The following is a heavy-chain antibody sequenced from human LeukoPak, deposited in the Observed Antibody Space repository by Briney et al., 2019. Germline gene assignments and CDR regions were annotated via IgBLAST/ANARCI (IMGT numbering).Heavy chain of an antibody. CDR2: INPNSGGT. CDR3: ARLTRRVDPLKVVPANNWFDP. D-gene: IGHD2-2*01. V-gene: IGHV1-2*02. CDR1: GYTFTGYY. J-gene: IGHJ5*02. Sequence: ASVKVSCKASGYTFTGYYMHWVRQAPGQGLEWMGWINPNSGGTNYAQKLQGRVTMTTDTSTSTAYMELRSLRSDDTAVYYCARLTRRVDPLKVVPANNWFDPWGQGTLVTVSS.